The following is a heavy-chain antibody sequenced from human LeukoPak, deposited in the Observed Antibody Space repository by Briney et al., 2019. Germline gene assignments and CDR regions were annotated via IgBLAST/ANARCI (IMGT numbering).Heavy chain of an antibody. D-gene: IGHD2-2*01. J-gene: IGHJ4*02. CDR2: IYTSGST. V-gene: IGHV4-61*02. CDR3: ARVPIDCSSTSCSPYYFDY. CDR1: GGSISSGSYY. Sequence: SETLSLTCTVSGGSISSGSYYWSWIRQPAGKGLEWIGRIYTSGSTNYNPSLKSRVTISVDTSKNQFSLKLSSVTAADTAVYYCARVPIDCSSTSCSPYYFDYWGQGTLVTVSS.